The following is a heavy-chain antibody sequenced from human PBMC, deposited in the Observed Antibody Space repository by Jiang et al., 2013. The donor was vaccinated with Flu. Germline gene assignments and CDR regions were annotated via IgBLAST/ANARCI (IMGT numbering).Heavy chain of an antibody. Sequence: PTQTLTLTCTFSGFSLSTSGMCVGWVRQPPGKPLEWLALIDWHDDKYYSTSLKSRLTISKDTSKSQVVLTMTNMDPVDTATYYCARIGCGGDCYSYFDLWGRGTLVTVSS. V-gene: IGHV2-70*20. J-gene: IGHJ2*01. D-gene: IGHD2-21*02. CDR1: GFSLSTSGMC. CDR3: ARIGCGGDCYSYFDL. CDR2: IDWHDDK.